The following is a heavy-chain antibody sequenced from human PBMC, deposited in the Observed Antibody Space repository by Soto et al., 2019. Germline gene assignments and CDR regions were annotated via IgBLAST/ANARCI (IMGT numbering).Heavy chain of an antibody. Sequence: QVQLQESGPGLVKPSETLSLTCTVSGGSVSSGSYYWGWIRQPPGKGLEWIGYIYHSGSTNYNPPLKSRGTISVDTSKNQFSLSLTSVTAADTAVYYCASLSAAWFDPWGQGTLVTVAS. CDR1: GGSVSSGSYY. CDR2: IYHSGST. V-gene: IGHV4-61*01. D-gene: IGHD6-19*01. CDR3: ASLSAAWFDP. J-gene: IGHJ5*02.